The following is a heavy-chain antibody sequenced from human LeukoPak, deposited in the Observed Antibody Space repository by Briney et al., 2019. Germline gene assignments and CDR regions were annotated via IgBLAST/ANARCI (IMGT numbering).Heavy chain of an antibody. J-gene: IGHJ4*02. Sequence: PGGSLRPSCAASGFTFSTASGFTFSTYWMSWVRQAPGKGLEWVANIKQDGSEQYYVDSVKGRFTISRDNAKNSLYLQMNSLRAEDTAVYYCARDRLWSYGGNPGYFDYWGQGTLVTVSS. V-gene: IGHV3-7*01. CDR1: GFTFSTASGFTFSTYW. D-gene: IGHD4-23*01. CDR3: ARDRLWSYGGNPGYFDY. CDR2: IKQDGSEQ.